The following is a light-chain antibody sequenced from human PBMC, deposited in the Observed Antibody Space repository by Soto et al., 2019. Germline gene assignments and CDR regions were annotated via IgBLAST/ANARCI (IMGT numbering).Light chain of an antibody. CDR2: GAS. Sequence: EIVLTQSPGTLSLSPGERATLSCRASQSVSSSYLAWYQQKPGQAPSLLIYGASSRATGIPDRLSGSGSGTAFTLTISRLEPEDFAVYYCQQYGSSPWTFGQGTKVEIK. CDR3: QQYGSSPWT. J-gene: IGKJ1*01. V-gene: IGKV3-20*01. CDR1: QSVSSSY.